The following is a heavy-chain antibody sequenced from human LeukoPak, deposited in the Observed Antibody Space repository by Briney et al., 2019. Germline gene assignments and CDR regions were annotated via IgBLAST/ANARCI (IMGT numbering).Heavy chain of an antibody. CDR3: ARGGGYSYGLDY. J-gene: IGHJ4*02. V-gene: IGHV1-8*01. CDR1: GYTFTSYD. D-gene: IGHD5-18*01. CDR2: MNPNSGNT. Sequence: ASVKVSCTASGYTFTSYDINWVRQATGQGLEWMGWMNPNSGNTGYAQKFQGRVTMTRNTSISTAYMELSSLRSEDTAVYYCARGGGYSYGLDYWGQGTLVTVSS.